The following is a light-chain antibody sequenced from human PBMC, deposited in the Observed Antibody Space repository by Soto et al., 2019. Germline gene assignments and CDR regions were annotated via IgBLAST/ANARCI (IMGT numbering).Light chain of an antibody. J-gene: IGKJ1*01. CDR1: QSISSW. Sequence: DIQMTQSPSTLSASLGDRVTITCRASQSISSWLAWYQQMPGKAPKLLIYAASSLQSGVQSRFSGSGSGTDFTLTIRSLQPEDFATYYCKQSYSTPWTLGQGTKVDIK. V-gene: IGKV1-39*01. CDR3: KQSYSTPWT. CDR2: AAS.